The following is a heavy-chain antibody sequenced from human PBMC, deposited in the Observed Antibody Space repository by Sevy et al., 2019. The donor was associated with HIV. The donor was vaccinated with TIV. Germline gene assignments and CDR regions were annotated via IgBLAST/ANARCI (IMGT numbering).Heavy chain of an antibody. CDR1: GFTFGDYA. D-gene: IGHD2-21*01. V-gene: IGHV3-49*04. CDR3: SRPKGLQSIFDY. CDR2: LKSKADGGTV. J-gene: IGHJ4*02. Sequence: SLRLSCTTSGFTFGDYAMNWVRQAPGKGLEWVAFLKSKADGGTVDHAASVKGRFTISRDDSKSIAYLQMNDLTTEDTGVYYCSRPKGLQSIFDYWGQGALVTVSS.